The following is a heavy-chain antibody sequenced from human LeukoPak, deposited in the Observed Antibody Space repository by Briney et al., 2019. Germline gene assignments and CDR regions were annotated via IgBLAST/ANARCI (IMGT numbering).Heavy chain of an antibody. J-gene: IGHJ4*02. CDR1: GFTFSSYA. CDR2: FSGSGGST. V-gene: IGHV3-23*01. CDR3: VKDNPLDY. Sequence: GGSLRLSCAASGFTFSSYAMSWVRQAPGKGLECISGFSGSGGSTYYADSVKGRFTISRDNSKNTLYLQMNSLRPEDTAVYYCVKDNPLDYWGQGTLVIVSS. D-gene: IGHD1-14*01.